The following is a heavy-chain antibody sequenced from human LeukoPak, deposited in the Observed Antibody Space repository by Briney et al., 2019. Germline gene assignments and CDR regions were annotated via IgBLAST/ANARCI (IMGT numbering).Heavy chain of an antibody. CDR1: GFPFSSYA. D-gene: IGHD2-15*01. V-gene: IGHV3-30-3*01. CDR2: ISYDGSKK. CDR3: ARSELLRGDNFDH. Sequence: GGSLRLYCAASGFPFSSYAIHWVRQAPGKGLEWVAVISYDGSKKFYADSMKGRVTISRDNSKNTLYLQMNSLRAEDTAVYYCARSELLRGDNFDHWGQGTLVTVSS. J-gene: IGHJ4*02.